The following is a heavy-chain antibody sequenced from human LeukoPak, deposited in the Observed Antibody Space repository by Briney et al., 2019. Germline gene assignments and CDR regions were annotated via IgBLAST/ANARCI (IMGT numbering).Heavy chain of an antibody. Sequence: GGSLRLSCAASGFTFSSYSMNWVRQAPGKGLEWVSSISSSSSYIYYADSVKGRFTTSRDNSKNTLYLQMNSLRAEDTAVYYCAKRVTARYAFDIWGQGTMVTVSS. CDR3: AKRVTARYAFDI. D-gene: IGHD1-14*01. V-gene: IGHV3-21*01. CDR2: ISSSSSYI. J-gene: IGHJ3*02. CDR1: GFTFSSYS.